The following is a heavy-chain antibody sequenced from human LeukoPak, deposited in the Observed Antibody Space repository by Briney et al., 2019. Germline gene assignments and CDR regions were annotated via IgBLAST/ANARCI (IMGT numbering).Heavy chain of an antibody. D-gene: IGHD3-10*01. CDR3: ARQSGSGSYYNSVGDWFDP. CDR2: IYYSGST. Sequence: SETLSLTCTVSGGSISSSSYYWGWIRQPPGKGLEWIGSIYYSGSTYYNPSLKSRVTISVDTSKNQFSLKLSSVTAADTAVYYCARQSGSGSYYNSVGDWFDPWGQGTLVTVSS. CDR1: GGSISSSSYY. J-gene: IGHJ5*02. V-gene: IGHV4-39*01.